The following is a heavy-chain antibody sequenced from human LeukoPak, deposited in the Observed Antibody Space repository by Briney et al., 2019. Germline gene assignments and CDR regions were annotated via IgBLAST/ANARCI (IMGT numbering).Heavy chain of an antibody. D-gene: IGHD2-15*01. CDR3: ARGRVAYSAYYFDY. CDR2: IYYTGNT. V-gene: IGHV4-59*01. Sequence: SETLSLTCTVSGDSFTNYFWGWIRQPPGKGLEWIGYIYYTGNTPYKPPLKSRVTISVDTSTNQFSLRLRSVTAADTAVYYCARGRVAYSAYYFDYWGRGTLVTVSS. CDR1: GDSFTNYF. J-gene: IGHJ4*02.